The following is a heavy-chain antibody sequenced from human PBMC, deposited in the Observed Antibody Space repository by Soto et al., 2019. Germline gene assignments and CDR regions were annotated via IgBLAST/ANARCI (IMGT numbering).Heavy chain of an antibody. V-gene: IGHV4-4*07. CDR2: VSTTGST. CDR3: ARDPSGYNWFDP. Sequence: QVQLQESGPGLVKPSETLSLTCTVSGASISSYYWSWIRQPAGKGLEWIGRVSTTGSTNYNASLTSRVTMSVDTSKNQFSLKLSSVPAADTAVYYCARDPSGYNWFDPWGQGTLVTVSS. CDR1: GASISSYY. J-gene: IGHJ5*02. D-gene: IGHD6-25*01.